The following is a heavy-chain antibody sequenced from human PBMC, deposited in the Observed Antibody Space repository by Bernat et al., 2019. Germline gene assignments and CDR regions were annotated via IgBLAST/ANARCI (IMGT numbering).Heavy chain of an antibody. V-gene: IGHV3-30*18. J-gene: IGHJ6*02. D-gene: IGHD3-10*01. CDR1: GFTFSSYA. CDR2: ISHDGSNK. Sequence: QVRLVESGGGVVQPGRSLRLSCEAAGFTFSSYAMHWVRQGPGKGLEWVAVISHDGSNKNYADSVKGRFTISRDNSKNMLYLQMDSLRAEDTAVYYCAKDRGFGELLYNYYYYYGMDVWGQGTTVSVSS. CDR3: AKDRGFGELLYNYYYYYGMDV.